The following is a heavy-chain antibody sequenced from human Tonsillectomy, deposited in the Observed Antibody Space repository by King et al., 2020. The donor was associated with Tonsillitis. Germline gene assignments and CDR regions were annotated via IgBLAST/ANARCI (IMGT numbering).Heavy chain of an antibody. V-gene: IGHV4-39*01. J-gene: IGHJ4*02. CDR3: ARHWYYFDY. CDR2: IYYSGST. Sequence: LQLQESGPGLVKPSETLSLTCTVSGGSSSRSDYYWGWIRQTPGKGLEWIGSIYYSGSTYYNPSLKSRVTISVDTSKNQFSLKLSSVTAADTAVYYCARHWYYFDYWGQGTLVTVSS. CDR1: GGSSSRSDYY.